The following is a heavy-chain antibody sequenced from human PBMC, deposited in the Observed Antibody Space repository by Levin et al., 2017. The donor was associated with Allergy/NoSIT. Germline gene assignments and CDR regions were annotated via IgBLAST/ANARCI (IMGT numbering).Heavy chain of an antibody. J-gene: IGHJ4*02. CDR2: IRTKAKNHAT. Sequence: GESLKISCAAPGSTFGGSAIHWVRQASGKGLEWVGRIRTKAKNHATAYGASVNGRFTISRDDSKAYLQMHSLKTEDTAMYYCTSLGDYFDSWGQGTLVTVSS. CDR3: TSLGDYFDS. D-gene: IGHD3-16*01. V-gene: IGHV3-73*01. CDR1: GSTFGGSA.